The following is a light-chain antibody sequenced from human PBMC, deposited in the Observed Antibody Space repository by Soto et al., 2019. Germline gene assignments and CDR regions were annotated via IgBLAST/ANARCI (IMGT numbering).Light chain of an antibody. CDR3: QHYHTYPYT. CDR1: QSIDNF. CDR2: DGS. J-gene: IGKJ2*01. Sequence: DIQMTQSPSILSASVGDRVSITCRASQSIDNFLAWYRQKPGKAPDLLIYDGSSLQDGVPSRFSGSGSGTEFTLTFSSLQPADFATYYCQHYHTYPYTFGQGTKVEIK. V-gene: IGKV1-5*01.